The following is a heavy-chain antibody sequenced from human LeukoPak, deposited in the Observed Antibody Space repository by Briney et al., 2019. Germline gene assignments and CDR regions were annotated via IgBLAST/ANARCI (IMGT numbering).Heavy chain of an antibody. CDR3: ARVTSGSQFNDY. CDR2: IYYSGST. Sequence: SETLSLTCTVSGGSISSYYWSWIRQPPGKGLQWIGYIYYSGSTNYNPSLKSRVTISVDTSRNQFSLKLSSVTAADTAVYYCARVTSGSQFNDYWGQGILVTVSS. D-gene: IGHD3-10*01. V-gene: IGHV4-59*01. CDR1: GGSISSYY. J-gene: IGHJ4*02.